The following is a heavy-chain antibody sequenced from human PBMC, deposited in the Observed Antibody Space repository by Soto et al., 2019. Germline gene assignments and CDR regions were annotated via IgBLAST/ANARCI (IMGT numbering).Heavy chain of an antibody. CDR3: ATSYGSGYRAFVY. Sequence: ASVKVSCKASGGTFSSYTISWVRQAPGQGLEWMGRIIPILGIANYAQKFQGRVTSTADKSTSTAYMELSSLRSEDTAMYYCATSYGSGYRAFVYWGQGALVTVSS. CDR2: IIPILGIA. D-gene: IGHD3-10*01. V-gene: IGHV1-69*02. CDR1: GGTFSSYT. J-gene: IGHJ4*02.